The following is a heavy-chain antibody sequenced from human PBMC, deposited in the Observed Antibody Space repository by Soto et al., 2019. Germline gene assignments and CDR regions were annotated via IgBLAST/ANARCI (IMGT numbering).Heavy chain of an antibody. V-gene: IGHV3-9*01. D-gene: IGHD6-19*01. CDR1: GFLFDDFA. J-gene: IGHJ4*02. CDR2: ISWNSGSI. Sequence: GGSLRLSCASSGFLFDDFAMHWVRQPPGKGLEWVSYISWNSGSIDYADSVKGRFTISRDNAKNSLYLQMNSLGAEDTALYYCAKGYYSSGWHYFDYWGQGTLVTVSS. CDR3: AKGYYSSGWHYFDY.